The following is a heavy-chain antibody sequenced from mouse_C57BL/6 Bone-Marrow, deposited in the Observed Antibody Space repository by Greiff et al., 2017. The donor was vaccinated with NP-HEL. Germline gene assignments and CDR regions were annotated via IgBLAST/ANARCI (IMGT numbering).Heavy chain of an antibody. CDR3: AREGVYWDYFDY. D-gene: IGHD4-1*01. Sequence: VKLQESGAELARPGASVKLSCKASGYTFTSYGISWVKQRTGQGLEWIGEIYPRSGNTYYNEKFKGKATLTADKSSSTAYMELRSLTSEDSAVYFCAREGVYWDYFDYWGQGTTLTVSS. CDR1: GYTFTSYG. V-gene: IGHV1-81*01. CDR2: IYPRSGNT. J-gene: IGHJ2*01.